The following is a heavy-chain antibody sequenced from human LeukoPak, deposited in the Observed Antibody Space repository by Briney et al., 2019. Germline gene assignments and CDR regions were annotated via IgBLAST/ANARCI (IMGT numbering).Heavy chain of an antibody. CDR3: ARAPTAMDPFDY. D-gene: IGHD5-18*01. CDR1: GYTFTGYY. V-gene: IGHV1-2*02. J-gene: IGHJ4*02. Sequence: ASVKVSCKASGYTFTGYYMHWVRQAPGQGLEWMGWINPNSGGTNYAQKFQSRVTMTRDTSISTAYMELSRLRSDDTAVYYCARAPTAMDPFDYWGQGTLVTVSS. CDR2: INPNSGGT.